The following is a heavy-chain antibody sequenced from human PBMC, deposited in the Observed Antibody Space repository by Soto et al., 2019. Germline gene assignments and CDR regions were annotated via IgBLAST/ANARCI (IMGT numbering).Heavy chain of an antibody. D-gene: IGHD5-12*01. Sequence: QVQLVQSGAEVKKPGSSVKVSCRASGGTFSSYTISWVRQAPGQGLEWMGGIIPMFGTTRYAQKFQGRVTITADKSTNTAYMELSSLRSEDTAVYYRARGGDGYNQAYKYYFDYWGQGTLVTVSS. J-gene: IGHJ4*02. CDR1: GGTFSSYT. CDR3: ARGGDGYNQAYKYYFDY. V-gene: IGHV1-69*06. CDR2: IIPMFGTT.